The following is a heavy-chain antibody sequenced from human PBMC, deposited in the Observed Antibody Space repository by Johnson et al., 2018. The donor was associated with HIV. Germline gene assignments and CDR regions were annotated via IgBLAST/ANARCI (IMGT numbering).Heavy chain of an antibody. CDR1: GFTFSDYY. V-gene: IGHV3-11*04. CDR2: ISSNGSTI. D-gene: IGHD4-23*01. Sequence: QVQLVESGGGLVQPGGSLRLSCAASGFTFSDYYMSWIRQAPGKGLAWVSYISSNGSTIYYADSVKGRFTISRDNAKNSLYQQMNSLRAEDTAVYYCAREGTVVMLGYAFDIWGQGTMVTVSS. CDR3: AREGTVVMLGYAFDI. J-gene: IGHJ3*02.